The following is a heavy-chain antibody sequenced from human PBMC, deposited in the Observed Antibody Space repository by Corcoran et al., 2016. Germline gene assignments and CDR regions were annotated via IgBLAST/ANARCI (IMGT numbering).Heavy chain of an antibody. J-gene: IGHJ3*02. V-gene: IGHV4-59*01. D-gene: IGHD2-2*01. CDR2: IHSGGTT. CDR3: ARHMPGPFDI. CDR1: GGSINNYY. Sequence: QVPLQESGPGLVKPSETLSLTCTVSGGSINNYYWSWIRQPPGKGLEWIVYIHSGGTTKYNPSLNSRVTISVDTSKNQFFLELRSVTAADTAVYYCARHMPGPFDIWGQGTVVTVSS.